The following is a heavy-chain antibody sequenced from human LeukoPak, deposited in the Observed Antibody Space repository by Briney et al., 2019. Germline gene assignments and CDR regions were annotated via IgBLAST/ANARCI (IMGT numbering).Heavy chain of an antibody. Sequence: GGSLRLSCAASGFTVSSKYMSWVRQAPGKGLEWVSVIYNDGSTSYADSVKGRFTVSGDNSKNTLYLQMNSLRVEDTAVYYCATVPPVAAIDCWGQGTLVTVSS. CDR3: ATVPPVAAIDC. CDR1: GFTVSSKY. J-gene: IGHJ4*02. D-gene: IGHD2-2*01. CDR2: IYNDGST. V-gene: IGHV3-53*01.